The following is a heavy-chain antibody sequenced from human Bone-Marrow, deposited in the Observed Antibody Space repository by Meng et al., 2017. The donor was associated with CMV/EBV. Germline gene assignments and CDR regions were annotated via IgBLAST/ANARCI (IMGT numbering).Heavy chain of an antibody. CDR2: IYYSGST. CDR3: ARVAYYYDSSGYSGAYWVFDP. CDR1: GGSVSSGSYY. Sequence: SETLSLTCTVSGGSVSSGSYYWSWIRQPPGKGLEWIGYIYYSGSTNYNPSLKSRVTISVDTSKNQFSLKLSSVTAADTAVYYCARVAYYYDSSGYSGAYWVFDPWGQGTLVTVSS. J-gene: IGHJ5*02. D-gene: IGHD3-22*01. V-gene: IGHV4-61*01.